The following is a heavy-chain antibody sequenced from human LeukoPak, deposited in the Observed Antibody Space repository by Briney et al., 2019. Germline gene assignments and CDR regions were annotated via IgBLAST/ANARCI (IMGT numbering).Heavy chain of an antibody. D-gene: IGHD6-13*01. Sequence: GRSLRLSCVASGFTFSSYSMQWVRQTPGKGLEWVGILSYDGTNTYYGESVKGRFTISRDSSQNTVYLQMNSLKTEDTAVYYCTSGENGYTNTGGDYWGQGTLVTVSS. CDR3: TSGENGYTNTGGDY. J-gene: IGHJ4*02. CDR2: LSYDGTNT. V-gene: IGHV3-33*05. CDR1: GFTFSSYS.